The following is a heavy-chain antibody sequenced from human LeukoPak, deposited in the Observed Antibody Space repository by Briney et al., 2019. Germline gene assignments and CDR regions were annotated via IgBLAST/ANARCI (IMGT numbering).Heavy chain of an antibody. CDR1: GGPFGSYW. Sequence: QPGGSRKLSCAASGGPFGSYWMHWVRQAPGKGPVWVARIKADGSSATYADSVKGRFTISRDNAKNTLYLQMNSLRLEDTVVYFCARNRGATGFYWVDYWGQGTLVSVSS. CDR3: ARNRGATGFYWVDY. V-gene: IGHV3-74*01. CDR2: IKADGSSA. D-gene: IGHD3-9*01. J-gene: IGHJ4*02.